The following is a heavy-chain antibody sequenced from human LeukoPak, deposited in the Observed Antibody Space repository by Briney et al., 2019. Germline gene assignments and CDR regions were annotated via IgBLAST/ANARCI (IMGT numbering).Heavy chain of an antibody. V-gene: IGHV1-69*13. CDR1: GGTFSSYA. CDR3: ARSGIYYYDSSGYSQLDY. J-gene: IGHJ4*02. Sequence: SVKVSCKASGGTFSSYAISWVRQAPGQGLEWMGGIIPIFGTANYAQKFQGRVTITADESTSTAYMELSSLRSEDTAVYYCARSGIYYYDSSGYSQLDYWGQGTLVTVSS. D-gene: IGHD3-22*01. CDR2: IIPIFGTA.